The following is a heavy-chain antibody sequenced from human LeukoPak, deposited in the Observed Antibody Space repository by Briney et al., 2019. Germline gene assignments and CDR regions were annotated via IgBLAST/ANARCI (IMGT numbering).Heavy chain of an antibody. Sequence: PGGSLRLSCAASEFTLSSYWMSWVRQAPGKGLEWVANIKQDGSQKYYVDSVKGRFTISRDNAKNSLYLQMNSLRAEDTAVYYCASGLGWLVDNWGQGTQVTVSS. V-gene: IGHV3-7*01. CDR1: EFTLSSYW. CDR3: ASGLGWLVDN. CDR2: IKQDGSQK. J-gene: IGHJ4*02. D-gene: IGHD6-19*01.